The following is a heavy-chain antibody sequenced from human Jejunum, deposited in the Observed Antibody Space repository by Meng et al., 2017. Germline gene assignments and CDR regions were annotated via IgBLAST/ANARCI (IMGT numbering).Heavy chain of an antibody. V-gene: IGHV3-7*01. J-gene: IGHJ3*02. CDR2: MSQSGSEK. CDR3: ARDLGYSTFDI. Sequence: GESLKISCAASGFTFYKYGMSWVRQAPGKGLEWVANMSQSGSEKNFLDPVKGRFTISRDNAKNSLDLQMDRLSAEDTAVYYCARDLGYSTFDIWGQGTMVTVSS. CDR1: GFTFYKYG. D-gene: IGHD2-15*01.